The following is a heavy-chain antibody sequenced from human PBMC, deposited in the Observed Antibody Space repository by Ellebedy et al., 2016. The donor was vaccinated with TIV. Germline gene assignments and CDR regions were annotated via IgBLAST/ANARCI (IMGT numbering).Heavy chain of an antibody. CDR3: ATGLEYSSAD. CDR2: ITYDGRNK. D-gene: IGHD6-19*01. CDR1: GFSVFDYS. Sequence: GESLKISCTASGFSVFDYSMHWVRQAPGKGLEWVPLITYDGRNKFYADTVKGRFTISSDSPKNTVYLQMNSLTDDDTAMYYCATGLEYSSADWGPGTLVTVSS. V-gene: IGHV3-30*03. J-gene: IGHJ4*02.